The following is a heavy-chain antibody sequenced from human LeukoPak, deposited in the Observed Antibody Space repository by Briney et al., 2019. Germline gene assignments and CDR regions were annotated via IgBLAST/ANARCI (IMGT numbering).Heavy chain of an antibody. CDR3: AKVKVTTYYYGMDV. J-gene: IGHJ6*04. D-gene: IGHD4-17*01. CDR2: ISYDGSNK. V-gene: IGHV3-30*18. CDR1: GFTFSSYG. Sequence: PGRSLRLSCVASGFTFSSYGMHWVRQAPGKGLEWVAVISYDGSNKYYADSVKGRFTISRDNSKNTLYLQMNSLRAEGTAVYYCAKVKVTTYYYGMDVWGKGTTVTVSS.